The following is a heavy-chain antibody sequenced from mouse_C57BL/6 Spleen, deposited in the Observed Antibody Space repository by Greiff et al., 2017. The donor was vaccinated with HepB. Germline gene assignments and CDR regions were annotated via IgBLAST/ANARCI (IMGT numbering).Heavy chain of an antibody. CDR2: IWRGGST. CDR1: GFSLTSYG. D-gene: IGHD1-1*01. Sequence: VKLMESGPGLVQPSQSLSITCTVSGFSLTSYGVHWVRQSPGKGLEWLGVIWRGGSTDYNAAFMSRLSITKDNSKSQVFFKMNSLQADDTAIYYCAKMDYGSSYLDYWGQGTTLTVSS. J-gene: IGHJ2*01. V-gene: IGHV2-5*01. CDR3: AKMDYGSSYLDY.